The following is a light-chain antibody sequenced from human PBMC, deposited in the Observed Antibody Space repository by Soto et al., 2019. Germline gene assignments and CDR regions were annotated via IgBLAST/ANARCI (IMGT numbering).Light chain of an antibody. CDR1: QGISNY. V-gene: IGKV1-27*01. CDR3: QNYDSAPTWT. CDR2: AAS. Sequence: DIQMTQSPSSLSASVGDRVTITCRASQGISNYLAWYQQKPGKVPKLLIYAASTLQSGVPSRFSGSGSGTDFTLTISSLQPEDVATYYCQNYDSAPTWTFGQGTKVEIE. J-gene: IGKJ1*01.